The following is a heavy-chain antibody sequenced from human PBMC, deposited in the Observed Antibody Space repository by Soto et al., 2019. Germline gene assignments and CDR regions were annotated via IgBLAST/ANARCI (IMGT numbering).Heavy chain of an antibody. CDR3: ALTEFLEWLSSFGVRNGMDV. V-gene: IGHV3-30-3*01. D-gene: IGHD3-3*01. Sequence: GGSLRLSCAASGFTFSSYAMHWVRQAPGKGLEWVAVISYDGSNKYYADSVKGRFTISRDNSKNTLYLQMNSLRAEDTAVYYCALTEFLEWLSSFGVRNGMDVWGQGTTVTVSS. J-gene: IGHJ6*02. CDR1: GFTFSSYA. CDR2: ISYDGSNK.